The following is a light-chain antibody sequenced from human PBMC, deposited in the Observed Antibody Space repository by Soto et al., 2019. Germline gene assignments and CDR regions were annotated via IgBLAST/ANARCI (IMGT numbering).Light chain of an antibody. CDR3: ASYAGSNKV. Sequence: QSVLTQPPSASGSPGQSVTISCTGTSSDVGGYNYVSWYQQHPGKAPKLMIYEVTKRPSGVPDRFSGSKSGSTASLTVSGLLDEDEADYYCASYAGSNKVFGTGTKVTVL. V-gene: IGLV2-8*01. CDR2: EVT. J-gene: IGLJ1*01. CDR1: SSDVGGYNY.